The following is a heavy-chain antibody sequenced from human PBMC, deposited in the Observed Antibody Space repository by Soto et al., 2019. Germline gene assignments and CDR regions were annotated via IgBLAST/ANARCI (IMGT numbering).Heavy chain of an antibody. D-gene: IGHD3-22*01. Sequence: PGGSLRLSCAASGFSLSNNGMHWVRQAPGKGLEWVAVISYDGNNKYYADSVKGRFTISRDNSKNTVYLEMNNLRAEDTAMYYCAKGGSGNYLTYYYYYGMDVWGQGTTGTVSS. CDR3: AKGGSGNYLTYYYYYGMDV. J-gene: IGHJ6*02. CDR2: ISYDGNNK. V-gene: IGHV3-30*18. CDR1: GFSLSNNG.